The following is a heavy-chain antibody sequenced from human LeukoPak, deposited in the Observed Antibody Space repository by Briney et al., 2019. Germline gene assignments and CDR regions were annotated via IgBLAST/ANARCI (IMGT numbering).Heavy chain of an antibody. CDR3: ARRGVDIVVVPAGTYYYYYMDV. CDR1: GFTFSSYW. CDR2: IKQDGSEK. V-gene: IGHV3-7*01. Sequence: GGSLRLSCAASGFTFSSYWMSWVRQAPGKGLEWVANIKQDGSEKYYVDSVKGRFTISRDNTKNPLYLQMNSLRAEDTAVYYCARRGVDIVVVPAGTYYYYYMDVWGKGTTVTVSS. J-gene: IGHJ6*03. D-gene: IGHD2-2*01.